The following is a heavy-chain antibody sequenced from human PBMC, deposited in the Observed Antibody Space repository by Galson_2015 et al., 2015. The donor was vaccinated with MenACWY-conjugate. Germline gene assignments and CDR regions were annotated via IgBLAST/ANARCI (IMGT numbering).Heavy chain of an antibody. CDR1: GFTFNNYG. CDR3: AKLLYGGAASPASFDP. CDR2: IRYDGSLK. Sequence: SLRLSCAASGFTFNNYGMNWVRQAPGKGLEWVAFIRYDGSLKWYGASVRGRFTVSRDNSKNTLYLEMNSLRDEDAAVYYCAKLLYGGAASPASFDPWGQGTLVSVSS. V-gene: IGHV3-30*02. J-gene: IGHJ5*02. D-gene: IGHD3-10*01.